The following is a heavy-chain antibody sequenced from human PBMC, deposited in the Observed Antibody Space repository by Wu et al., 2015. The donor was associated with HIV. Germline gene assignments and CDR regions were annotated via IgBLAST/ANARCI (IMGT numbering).Heavy chain of an antibody. Sequence: QVQLQQWGAGLLKPSETLSLTCAVYGGSFSGYYWSWIRQPPGKGLEWIGEINHSGSTNYNPSLKSRVTISVDTSKNQFSLKLSSVTAADTAVYYCARGNSGSDGSGSYYNGWFDPWGQGTLVTVSS. CDR2: INHSGST. CDR1: GGSFSGYY. CDR3: ARGNSGSDGSGSYYNGWFDP. V-gene: IGHV4-34*01. J-gene: IGHJ5*02. D-gene: IGHD3-10*01.